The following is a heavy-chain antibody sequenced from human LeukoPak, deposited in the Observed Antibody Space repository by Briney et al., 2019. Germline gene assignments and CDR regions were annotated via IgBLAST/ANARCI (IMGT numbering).Heavy chain of an antibody. V-gene: IGHV3-23*01. CDR2: ISGSGGST. J-gene: IGHJ6*02. CDR3: AKGPRIHLRRLNYYYGMDV. D-gene: IGHD4-17*01. Sequence: GGSLRPSCAASGFTFSSYAMSWVRQAPGKGLEWVSAISGSGGSTYYADSVKGRFTISRDNSKNTLYLQMNSLRAEDTAVYYCAKGPRIHLRRLNYYYGMDVWGQGTTVTVSS. CDR1: GFTFSSYA.